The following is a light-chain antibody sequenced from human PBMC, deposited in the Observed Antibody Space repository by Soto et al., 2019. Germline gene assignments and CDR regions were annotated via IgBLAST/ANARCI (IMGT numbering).Light chain of an antibody. Sequence: DIQMTQSPSSLSASVGDRVTISCQASQDITDYLNWYHQKPGKAPRLLIYDASNLETGVPSRFSGSGSGTDFTFTISSLQPEDIATYYCQQSEALVLSFGGGTKVEIK. CDR3: QQSEALVLS. CDR1: QDITDY. V-gene: IGKV1-33*01. CDR2: DAS. J-gene: IGKJ4*01.